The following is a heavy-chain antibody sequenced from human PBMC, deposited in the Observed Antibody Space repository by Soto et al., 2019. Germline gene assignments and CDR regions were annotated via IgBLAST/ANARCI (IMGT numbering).Heavy chain of an antibody. CDR3: ARVGGGDGYNSPAVRYYYYGMDV. V-gene: IGHV1-18*01. CDR1: GYTFTTYG. D-gene: IGHD5-12*01. J-gene: IGHJ6*02. Sequence: GASVKVSCKASGYTFTTYGISWVRQAPGQGLEWMGWISGYNGHTKYAQKFQGRVTITADESTSTAYMELSSLRSEDTAVYYCARVGGGDGYNSPAVRYYYYGMDVWGQGTTVTVYS. CDR2: ISGYNGHT.